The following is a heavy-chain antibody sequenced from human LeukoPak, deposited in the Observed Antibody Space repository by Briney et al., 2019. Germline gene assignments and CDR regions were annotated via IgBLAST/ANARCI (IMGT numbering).Heavy chain of an antibody. CDR3: AREWTMRYFDL. J-gene: IGHJ2*01. CDR1: GGSFSGYY. V-gene: IGHV4-34*01. D-gene: IGHD3-22*01. Sequence: SETLSLTCAVYGGSFSGYYWSWIRQPPGKGLEWIGEINHSGSTNYNPSLKSRVTISVDTSKNQFSLKLSSVTAADTAVYYCAREWTMRYFDLWGRGTLVTVSS. CDR2: INHSGST.